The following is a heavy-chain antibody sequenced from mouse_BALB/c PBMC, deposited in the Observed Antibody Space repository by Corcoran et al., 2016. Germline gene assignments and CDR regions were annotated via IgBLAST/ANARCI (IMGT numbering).Heavy chain of an antibody. CDR2: INTYTGEP. V-gene: IGHV9-3-1*01. CDR3: ARAAYYAMDY. J-gene: IGHJ4*01. CDR1: GYTFTNYG. Sequence: QIQLVQSGPELKKPGETVKISCKASGYTFTNYGMNWVKQAPGKGLKWMGWINTYTGEPTYADDFKGRLAFSLETSASTAYLQINNLKNEDTATYFCARAAYYAMDYWGQGTSVTVSS.